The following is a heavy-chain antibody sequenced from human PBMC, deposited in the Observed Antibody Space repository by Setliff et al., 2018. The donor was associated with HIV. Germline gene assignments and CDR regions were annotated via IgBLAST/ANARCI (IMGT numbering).Heavy chain of an antibody. CDR2: IHQSGST. J-gene: IGHJ5*02. CDR1: GYSISRGYY. V-gene: IGHV4-38-2*02. D-gene: IGHD5-18*01. Sequence: SETLSLTCTVSGYSISRGYYWGWIRQPPGKGLEWIGSIHQSGSTYYNSSLKSRVTMSVDTSKNKFSLKLSSVTAADTAVYYCARDLGSAYSYAQGRFDPWGQGTLVTVSS. CDR3: ARDLGSAYSYAQGRFDP.